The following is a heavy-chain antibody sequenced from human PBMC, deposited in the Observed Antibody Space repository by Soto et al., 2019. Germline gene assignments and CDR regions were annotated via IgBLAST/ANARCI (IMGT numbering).Heavy chain of an antibody. D-gene: IGHD3-10*01. Sequence: EVQLVESGGGLVKPGQSLRLSCTASGFNFSAYGMSWVRQAPGKGLEWVSSITFSSLYIYYAESVRGQFVISRDDSKNSLFLQMDSLKTEDTAFYYCARSGDVAVGWFDPWGQGTQVTVSS. CDR2: ITFSSLYI. V-gene: IGHV3-21*02. CDR3: ARSGDVAVGWFDP. J-gene: IGHJ5*02. CDR1: GFNFSAYG.